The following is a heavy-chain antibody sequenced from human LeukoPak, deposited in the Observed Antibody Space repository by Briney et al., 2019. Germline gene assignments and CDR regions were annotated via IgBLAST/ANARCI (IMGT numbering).Heavy chain of an antibody. CDR2: ISPGGGTT. J-gene: IGHJ4*02. Sequence: PGGSLRLSCAVSGFAFGSEAMSWVRQSPAGGLEWVASISPGGGTTYYADYVKGRFTVSRDNSKNTLYLQMNSLRAEDTAVYYCAKDVLRYFDWLLAHDYWGQGTLVTVSS. CDR3: AKDVLRYFDWLLAHDY. D-gene: IGHD3-9*01. CDR1: GFAFGSEA. V-gene: IGHV3-23*01.